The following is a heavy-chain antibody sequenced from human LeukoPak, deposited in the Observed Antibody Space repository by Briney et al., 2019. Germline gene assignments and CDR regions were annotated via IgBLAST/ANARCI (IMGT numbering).Heavy chain of an antibody. Sequence: SETLSLTCTVSGGSIRSSYYYWGWIRQPPGKGLEWIGSIYDSGSTYYNPSLKSRVTISVDTSKNQFSLKLNSVTAADTAVYYCARLGPASSGWPESFDYWGQGTLVTVSS. CDR1: GGSIRSSYYY. D-gene: IGHD6-19*01. V-gene: IGHV4-39*01. CDR2: IYDSGST. J-gene: IGHJ4*02. CDR3: ARLGPASSGWPESFDY.